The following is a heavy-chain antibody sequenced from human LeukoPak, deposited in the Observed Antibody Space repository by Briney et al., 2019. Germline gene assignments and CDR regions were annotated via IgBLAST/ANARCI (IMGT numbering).Heavy chain of an antibody. CDR3: ARSPVAVAGSNWFDP. CDR1: GDSVSSNSAA. D-gene: IGHD6-19*01. V-gene: IGHV6-1*01. J-gene: IGHJ5*02. CDR2: TYYRSKWYN. Sequence: SQTLSLTCAISGDSVSSNSAAWNWIRQSPSRGLEWLGRTYYRSKWYNDYAVSVKSRITINPDTFKNQFSPQLNSVTPEDTAVYFCARSPVAVAGSNWFDPWGQGILVTVSS.